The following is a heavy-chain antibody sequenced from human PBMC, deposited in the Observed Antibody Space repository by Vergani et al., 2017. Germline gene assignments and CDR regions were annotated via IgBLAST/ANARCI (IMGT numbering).Heavy chain of an antibody. CDR1: GGSMSGYY. CDR3: GRVADFYGLGSRLLDL. D-gene: IGHD3-10*01. Sequence: QVQLQESGPRLVKPSETLSLICSVSGGSMSGYYWSWIRQPPGKELEWIGYMYHSGSTNYNPSLETRVTISGDTSKNQFSLKLNSVTAADTAVYYCGRVADFYGLGSRLLDLWGQGILVTVSS. V-gene: IGHV4-59*01. CDR2: MYHSGST. J-gene: IGHJ5*02.